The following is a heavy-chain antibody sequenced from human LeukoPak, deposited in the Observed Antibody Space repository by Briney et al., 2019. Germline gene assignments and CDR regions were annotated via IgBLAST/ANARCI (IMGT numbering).Heavy chain of an antibody. D-gene: IGHD3-3*01. CDR1: GFTFCRFA. CDR2: ISFDGSHN. J-gene: IGHJ5*02. Sequence: GGSLRLSCEASGFTFCRFAMHWVRQAPGKGLEWVTVISFDGSHNYYTDSVKGRFTISRDNPNHSLYLQMNSLIAENTAVYYCATVVYYDFWRGYLWFDPWGQGTLVTVSS. V-gene: IGHV3-33*03. CDR3: ATVVYYDFWRGYLWFDP.